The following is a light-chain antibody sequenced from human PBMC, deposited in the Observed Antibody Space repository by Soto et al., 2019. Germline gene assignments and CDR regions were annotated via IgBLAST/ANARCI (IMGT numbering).Light chain of an antibody. CDR3: QQYGSSLA. CDR1: QSISSY. J-gene: IGKJ1*01. V-gene: IGKV1-39*01. Sequence: DIQMTQSPSSLSASVGDRVTITCRASQSISSYLNWYQQKPGKAPKLLIYAASSLQSVVPSRFSGSGSGTEFTLTISRLQPDDFAVYYCQQYGSSLAFGQGTKVDIK. CDR2: AAS.